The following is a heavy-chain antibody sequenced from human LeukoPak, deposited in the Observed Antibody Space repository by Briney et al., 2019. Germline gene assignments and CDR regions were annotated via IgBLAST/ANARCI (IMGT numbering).Heavy chain of an antibody. CDR2: ISGSGGST. D-gene: IGHD3-10*01. CDR3: AKPVLMWFGESPGY. J-gene: IGHJ4*02. V-gene: IGHV3-23*01. CDR1: GFTFSSYA. Sequence: PGGSLRLSCAASGFTFSSYAMSWVRQAPGKGLEWVSAISGSGGSTYYADSVKGRFTISRDNSKNTLYLQMNSLRAEDPGVYYCAKPVLMWFGESPGYWGQGTLVTVSS.